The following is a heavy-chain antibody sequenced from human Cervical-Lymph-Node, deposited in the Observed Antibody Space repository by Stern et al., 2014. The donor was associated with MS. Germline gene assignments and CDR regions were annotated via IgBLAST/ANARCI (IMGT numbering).Heavy chain of an antibody. Sequence: VQLVESGAEVKKPGSSVKVSCEASGGTFFNYAISWVRQAPGQGLEWMGRIIPILGMTNYAQKFQGRVTITADKSTTTAYMELNNLRSEDTAVYYCARTSPDSPNWNVDYWGQGTLVTVSS. CDR1: GGTFFNYA. V-gene: IGHV1-69*09. J-gene: IGHJ4*02. CDR3: ARTSPDSPNWNVDY. CDR2: IIPILGMT. D-gene: IGHD1-20*01.